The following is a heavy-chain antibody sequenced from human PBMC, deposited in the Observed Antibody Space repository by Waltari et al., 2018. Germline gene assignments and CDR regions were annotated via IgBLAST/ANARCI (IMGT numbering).Heavy chain of an antibody. CDR3: TTDVQQADYV. V-gene: IGHV3-15*01. J-gene: IGHJ4*02. Sequence: EVQLVESGGGLVKPGGSLRLSCAASGFTFSNSWMSWVRQAPGTGLRGIDRIKRKTDGGKTDYAATVKGRFTIARYDSKNTLYLKMNSLKTEDTAVYYCTTDVQQADYVWGQGTLVTVSS. D-gene: IGHD3-16*01. CDR1: GFTFSNSW. CDR2: IKRKTDGGKT.